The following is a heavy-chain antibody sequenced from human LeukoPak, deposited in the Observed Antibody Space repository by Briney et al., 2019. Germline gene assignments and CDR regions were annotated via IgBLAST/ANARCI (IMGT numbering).Heavy chain of an antibody. CDR2: FYYTGNT. CDR1: GGSISNYY. V-gene: IGHV4-59*01. Sequence: SETLSLTCTVSGGSISNYYWFWIRQPPGKGLEWIGYFYYTGNTNYNPSLKSRVTISVDTSKNQFSLRLGSVTAADTAVYYCARGSVALGAVDPWGQGTLVTVSS. D-gene: IGHD3-10*01. J-gene: IGHJ5*02. CDR3: ARGSVALGAVDP.